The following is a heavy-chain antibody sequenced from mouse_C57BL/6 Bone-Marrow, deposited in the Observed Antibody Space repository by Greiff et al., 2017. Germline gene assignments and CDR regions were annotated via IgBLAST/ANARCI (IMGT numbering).Heavy chain of an antibody. CDR2: IHPNSGST. CDR1: GYTFTSYW. Sequence: QVQLQQSGAELVKPGASVKLSCKASGYTFTSYWMHWVKQRPGQGLEWIGMIHPNSGSTNYNEKFKSKATLTVDKSSSTAYMQLSSLTSEDSAVYYCAIWARYCYGVSWYFDVRGTRATGTGSS. CDR3: AIWARYCYGVSWYFDV. V-gene: IGHV1-64*01. D-gene: IGHD1-1*01. J-gene: IGHJ1*03.